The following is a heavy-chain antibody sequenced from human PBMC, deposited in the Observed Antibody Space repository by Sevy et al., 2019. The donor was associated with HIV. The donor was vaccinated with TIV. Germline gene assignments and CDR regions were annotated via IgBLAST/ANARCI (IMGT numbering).Heavy chain of an antibody. D-gene: IGHD1-7*01. J-gene: IGHJ4*02. CDR1: GFTFSDYY. Sequence: GGSLRLSCAVSGFTFSDYYMSWIRQAPGKGLEWVSDISSGSTYTKYADSVKGRFTISRDNANNSLYLQMNSLRVEDTAVYYCSRDRRNYAGQYFDYWGQGTLVTVSS. CDR3: SRDRRNYAGQYFDY. CDR2: ISSGSTYT. V-gene: IGHV3-11*06.